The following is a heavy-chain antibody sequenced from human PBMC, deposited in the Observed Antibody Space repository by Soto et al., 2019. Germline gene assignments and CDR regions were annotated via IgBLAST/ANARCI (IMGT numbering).Heavy chain of an antibody. CDR1: GGSISSGGYY. CDR2: IYYSGST. D-gene: IGHD3-22*01. V-gene: IGHV4-31*03. CDR3: ARRRGTISGYYPFFDY. J-gene: IGHJ4*02. Sequence: QVQLQESGPGLVKPSQTLSLTCTVSGGSISSGGYYWSWIRQHPGKGLEWIGYIYYSGSTYYNPSRKSRVTISVDTSKNQFSLKLSSVTAADTAVYYCARRRGTISGYYPFFDYWGQGTLVTVSS.